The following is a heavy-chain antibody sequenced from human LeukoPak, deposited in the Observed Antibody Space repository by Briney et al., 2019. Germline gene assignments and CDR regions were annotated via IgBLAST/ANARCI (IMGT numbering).Heavy chain of an antibody. CDR2: ISYDGSNK. CDR3: ARDSGSGSYSGY. V-gene: IGHV3-30-3*01. CDR1: GFTFSSYA. J-gene: IGHJ4*02. Sequence: GGSLRLSCAASGFTFSSYAMHWVRQAPGKGLEWVAVISYDGSNKYYADSVKGRFTISRDNAKNTLYLQMNSLRAEDTAVYYCARDSGSGSYSGYWGLGTLVTVSS. D-gene: IGHD3-10*01.